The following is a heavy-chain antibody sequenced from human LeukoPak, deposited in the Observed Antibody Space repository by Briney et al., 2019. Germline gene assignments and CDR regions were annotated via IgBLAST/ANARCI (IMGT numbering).Heavy chain of an antibody. CDR2: ISSSGSTI. CDR3: ARILTDHYYYYYMDV. V-gene: IGHV3-11*04. CDR1: GFTFSDYY. Sequence: ETGGSLRLSCAVSGFTFSDYYMSWIRQAPGKGLEWVSYISSSGSTIYYADSVKGRFTISRDNAKNSLYLQMNSLRAEDTAVYYCARILTDHYYYYYMDVWGKGTTVTVSS. J-gene: IGHJ6*03.